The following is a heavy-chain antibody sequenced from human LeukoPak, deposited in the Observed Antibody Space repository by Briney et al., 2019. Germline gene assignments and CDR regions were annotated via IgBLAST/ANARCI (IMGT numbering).Heavy chain of an antibody. D-gene: IGHD3-9*01. CDR3: AKAKLRYFDWLLRKGFPYYFDY. CDR2: ISGSGGST. CDR1: GFTFSSYA. V-gene: IGHV3-23*01. J-gene: IGHJ4*02. Sequence: PGGSLRLSCAASGFTFSSYAMSWVRQAPGKGLEWVSAISGSGGSTYYADSVKGRFTISRDNSKNTLYLQMNSLRAEDTAVYYCAKAKLRYFDWLLRKGFPYYFDYWGQGTLVTVSS.